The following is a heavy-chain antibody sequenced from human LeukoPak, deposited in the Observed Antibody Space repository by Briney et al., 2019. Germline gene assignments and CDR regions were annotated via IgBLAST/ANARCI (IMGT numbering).Heavy chain of an antibody. Sequence: SETLSLTCAVSGGSFSGFYWSWIRQPPGKGLEWIGEINQSGSTNYNPSLKSRVSISLDTSKNQFSLKLSSVTAADTAVYYCARTRTVDAWGQGTLVTVSS. CDR2: INQSGST. CDR1: GGSFSGFY. CDR3: ARTRTVDA. V-gene: IGHV4-34*01. J-gene: IGHJ5*02.